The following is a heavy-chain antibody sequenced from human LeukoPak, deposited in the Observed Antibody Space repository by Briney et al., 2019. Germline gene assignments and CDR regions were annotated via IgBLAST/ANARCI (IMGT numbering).Heavy chain of an antibody. CDR2: IWHDGTDK. CDR3: ARDFSSGWVDY. CDR1: GFTFSGYG. Sequence: GGSLRLSCAASGFTFSGYGMHWVRQPPGRGLEWVTIIWHDGTDKYYADSVKGRFTVSRDNSRNTLYLQMSSLRVEDTAVYYCARDFSSGWVDYWGQGTLVTVSS. J-gene: IGHJ4*02. V-gene: IGHV3-33*01. D-gene: IGHD6-19*01.